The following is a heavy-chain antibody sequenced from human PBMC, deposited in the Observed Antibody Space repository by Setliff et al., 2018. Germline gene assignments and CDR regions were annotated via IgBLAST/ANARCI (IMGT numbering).Heavy chain of an antibody. CDR1: GGSINSMSYY. J-gene: IGHJ4*02. CDR2: IYHSGSS. CDR3: ARNGGFRSGTWSLDQ. V-gene: IGHV4-39*07. Sequence: SETLSLTCTVSGGSINSMSYYWGWIRQPPGKGLEWIGSIYHSGSSYYNPSLKSRATILMDTSTNQFSLKLTSVTAADTAMYYCARNGGFRSGTWSLDQWGPGTLVTVSS. D-gene: IGHD2-8*01.